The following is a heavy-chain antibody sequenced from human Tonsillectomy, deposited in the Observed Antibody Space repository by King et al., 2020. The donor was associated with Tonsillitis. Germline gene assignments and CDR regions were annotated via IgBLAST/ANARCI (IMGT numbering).Heavy chain of an antibody. Sequence: VQLVESGGGVVQPGRSLRLSCAASGFSFSNYGMHWVRQAPGKGLEWVALISYDGVNKYYADSVKGRFTISRDNSKNTLYLQVNSLRAEDTAVYYCARERRAYYYGSATYFLAFDYWRQVTLVTVSS. V-gene: IGHV3-30*05. D-gene: IGHD3-10*01. CDR2: ISYDGVNK. CDR1: GFSFSNYG. J-gene: IGHJ4*02. CDR3: ARERRAYYYGSATYFLAFDY.